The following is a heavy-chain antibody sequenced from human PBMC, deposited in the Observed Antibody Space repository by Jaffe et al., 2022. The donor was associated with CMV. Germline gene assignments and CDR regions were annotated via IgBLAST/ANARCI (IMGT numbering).Heavy chain of an antibody. J-gene: IGHJ4*02. V-gene: IGHV3-33*01. CDR3: ASGGSLRFLEWLLYY. CDR2: IWYDGSNK. D-gene: IGHD3-3*01. CDR1: GFTFSSYG. Sequence: QVQLVESGGGVVQPGRSLRLSCAASGFTFSSYGMHWVRQAPGKGLEWVAVIWYDGSNKYYADSVKGRFTISRDNSKNTLYLQMNSLRAEDTAVYYCASGGSLRFLEWLLYYWGQGTLVTVSS.